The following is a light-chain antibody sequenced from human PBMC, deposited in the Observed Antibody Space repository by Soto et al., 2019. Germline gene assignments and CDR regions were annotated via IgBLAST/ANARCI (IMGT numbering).Light chain of an antibody. CDR1: QTVNRNY. CDR2: TAS. Sequence: EIVLTQSPGTLYLSPGEGATLSCRASQTVNRNYIAWYQHKPGQAPRLLIYTASYRPTGIPDRFSGSGSGTDFTLGISRLEPEDFAFYYCQQYGSSPQLTFGGGTRLEMK. V-gene: IGKV3-20*01. CDR3: QQYGSSPQLT. J-gene: IGKJ4*01.